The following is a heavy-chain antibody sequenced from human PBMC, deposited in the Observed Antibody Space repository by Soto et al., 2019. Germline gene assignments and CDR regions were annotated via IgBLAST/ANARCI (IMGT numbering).Heavy chain of an antibody. D-gene: IGHD3-22*01. V-gene: IGHV4-39*01. CDR3: ARQVHYYDSSGYYWDYFDY. CDR1: GGSISSSSYY. CDR2: IYYSGST. J-gene: IGHJ4*02. Sequence: SETLSLTCTVSGGSISSSSYYWGWIRQPPGKGLEWIGSIYYSGSTYYNPSLKSRVTISVDTSKNQFSLKLSSVTAADTAVYYCARQVHYYDSSGYYWDYFDYWGQGTLVTAPQ.